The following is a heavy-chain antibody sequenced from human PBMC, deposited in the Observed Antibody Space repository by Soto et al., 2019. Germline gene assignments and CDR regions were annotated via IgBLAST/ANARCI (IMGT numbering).Heavy chain of an antibody. CDR1: GGTFSSYV. V-gene: IGHV1-69*12. Sequence: QVQLVQSGAEVKRPGSSVKVSCKASGGTFSSYVFSWVRQAPGHGLEWMGGIIPRSGAPNYAQKFQGRVTITADESTETGYMELSGLSSEDTAVYYCAGDGGNAKPEDWGQGTLVTVSA. CDR3: AGDGGNAKPED. CDR2: IIPRSGAP. D-gene: IGHD3-16*01. J-gene: IGHJ4*02.